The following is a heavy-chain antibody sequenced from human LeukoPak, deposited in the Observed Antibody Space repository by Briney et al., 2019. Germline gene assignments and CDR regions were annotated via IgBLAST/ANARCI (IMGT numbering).Heavy chain of an antibody. CDR1: GFAFGTYW. Sequence: GGSLRLSCAASGFAFGTYWMTWVRQAPGKGLEWVANIKIDGTEKRYADSVKGRFTISRDNAKNSLYLQMSSLRAEDTAVYYCARRVVGGTDYFDYWGQGTLVTVSS. D-gene: IGHD1-26*01. CDR2: IKIDGTEK. J-gene: IGHJ4*02. CDR3: ARRVVGGTDYFDY. V-gene: IGHV3-7*01.